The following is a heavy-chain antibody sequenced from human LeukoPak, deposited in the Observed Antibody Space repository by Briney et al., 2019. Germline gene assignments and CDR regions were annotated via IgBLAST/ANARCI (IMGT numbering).Heavy chain of an antibody. Sequence: ASVKVSCKASGGTFSSYAISWVRQAPGQGLEWMGGIIPIFGTANYAQKFQGRVTITADKSTSTAYMELSSLRSEDTAVYYCARGPSYYDFWSGYKGSFLDPWGQGTLVTVSS. V-gene: IGHV1-69*06. CDR2: IIPIFGTA. J-gene: IGHJ5*02. D-gene: IGHD3-3*01. CDR1: GGTFSSYA. CDR3: ARGPSYYDFWSGYKGSFLDP.